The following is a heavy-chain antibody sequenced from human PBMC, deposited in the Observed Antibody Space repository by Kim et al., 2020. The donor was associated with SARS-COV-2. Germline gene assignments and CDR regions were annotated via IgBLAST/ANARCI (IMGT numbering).Heavy chain of an antibody. D-gene: IGHD6-19*01. CDR1: GGSISSSSYY. CDR2: IYYSGST. Sequence: SETLSLTCTVSGGSISSSSYYWGWIRQPPGKGLEWIGSIYYSGSTYYNPSLKSRVTISVDTSKNQFSLKLSSVTAADTAVYYCARVADTHDQITAVAPISGYFDYWGQGTLVTVSS. J-gene: IGHJ4*02. CDR3: ARVADTHDQITAVAPISGYFDY. V-gene: IGHV4-39*07.